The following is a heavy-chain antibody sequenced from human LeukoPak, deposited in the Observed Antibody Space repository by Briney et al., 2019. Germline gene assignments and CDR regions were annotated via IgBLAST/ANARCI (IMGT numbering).Heavy chain of an antibody. CDR2: ISGSGDTT. V-gene: IGHV3-23*01. D-gene: IGHD2-2*01. CDR1: RFTFSTYA. Sequence: GGSLRLSCTASRFTFSTYAMSWVRQAPGKGLEWVSSISGSGDTTYYTGSVKGRFTISRDNSKNALFLQMSSLRAEDTAVYYCAKSQRNDQQVVQRIDYWGQGTLVTVSS. J-gene: IGHJ4*02. CDR3: AKSQRNDQQVVQRIDY.